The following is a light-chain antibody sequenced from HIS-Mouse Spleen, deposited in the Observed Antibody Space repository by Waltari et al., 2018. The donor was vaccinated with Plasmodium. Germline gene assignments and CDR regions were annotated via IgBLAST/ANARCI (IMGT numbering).Light chain of an antibody. Sequence: SYELTQPPSVSVSPGPTASITCSGDKLGDQYACWYQQKPDQSPVLVNYQDSKRPSGIPGRFAGSNSGNTATLTISGTQAMDEADYYCQAWDSSTAVFGGGTKLTVL. CDR1: KLGDQY. CDR3: QAWDSSTAV. CDR2: QDS. J-gene: IGLJ3*02. V-gene: IGLV3-1*01.